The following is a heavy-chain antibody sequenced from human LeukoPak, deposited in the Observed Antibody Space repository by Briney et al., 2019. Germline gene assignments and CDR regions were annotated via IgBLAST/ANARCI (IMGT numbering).Heavy chain of an antibody. J-gene: IGHJ4*02. CDR1: GFTFSSYA. Sequence: GGSLRLSCAASGFTFSSYAMSWVRQAPGKGLEWVSAISGSGGSTYYADSVKGRFTISRDNSKNTLYLQMNSLRAEDTAVYYCAKDRDSSGWYAPADYWGRGTLVTVSS. CDR3: AKDRDSSGWYAPADY. V-gene: IGHV3-23*01. D-gene: IGHD6-19*01. CDR2: ISGSGGST.